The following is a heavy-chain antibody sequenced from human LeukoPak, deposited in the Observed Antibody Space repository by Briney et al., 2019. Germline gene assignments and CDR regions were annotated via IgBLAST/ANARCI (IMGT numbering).Heavy chain of an antibody. CDR2: IYSGGTT. Sequence: PGGSLRLSCAASGFTVSSNYMSWVRQAPGKGLEWVSIIYSGGTTYYADSVKGRFTISRDNSKNSLYLQMNSLRAEDTAVYYCARAIYSYGRDPFDYWGQGTLVTVSS. V-gene: IGHV3-53*01. D-gene: IGHD5-18*01. CDR3: ARAIYSYGRDPFDY. CDR1: GFTVSSNY. J-gene: IGHJ4*02.